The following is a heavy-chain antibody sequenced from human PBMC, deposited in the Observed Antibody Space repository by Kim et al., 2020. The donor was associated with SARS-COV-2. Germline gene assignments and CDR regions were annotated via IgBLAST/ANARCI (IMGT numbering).Heavy chain of an antibody. Sequence: ASVKVSCKASGYTFTSYGISWVRQAPGQGLEWMEWISAYNGNTNYAHKLQGRSTMPTDTSTSTAYMELMSLRSDDTAVYYCARGLLEATGYYYYYYGMDVWGQGTTVTVSS. CDR2: ISAYNGNT. J-gene: IGHJ6*02. D-gene: IGHD1-1*01. CDR1: GYTFTSYG. V-gene: IGHV1-18*01. CDR3: ARGLLEATGYYYYYYGMDV.